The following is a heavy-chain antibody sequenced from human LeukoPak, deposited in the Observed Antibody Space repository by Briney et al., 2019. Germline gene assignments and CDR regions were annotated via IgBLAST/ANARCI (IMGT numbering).Heavy chain of an antibody. D-gene: IGHD2/OR15-2a*01. V-gene: IGHV4-34*01. CDR1: GGSFSGYY. J-gene: IGHJ4*02. CDR3: AGQRDYLDYFDY. CDR2: INHSGNT. Sequence: PETLSLTCAVYGGSFSGYYWSWIRQPPGKGLEWIGEINHSGNTNYNPSLKSRVTISVDTSKNQFSLKMSSVTAADTAVYYCAGQRDYLDYFDYWGQGTLVTVSS.